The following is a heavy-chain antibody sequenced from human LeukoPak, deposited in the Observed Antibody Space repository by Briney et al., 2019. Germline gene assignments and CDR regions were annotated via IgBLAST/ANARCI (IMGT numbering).Heavy chain of an antibody. V-gene: IGHV3-20*04. Sequence: RPGGSLRLSCAASGFTFSSYGMSWVRQAPGKGLEWVSGTNWDGGRTGYADSVKGRFTISRDNAKNSLYLQMNSLRVEDTAMYYCARDGLRRPPTPYCGGDCPLDYWGQGTLVSVSS. CDR2: TNWDGGRT. J-gene: IGHJ4*02. D-gene: IGHD2-21*02. CDR1: GFTFSSYG. CDR3: ARDGLRRPPTPYCGGDCPLDY.